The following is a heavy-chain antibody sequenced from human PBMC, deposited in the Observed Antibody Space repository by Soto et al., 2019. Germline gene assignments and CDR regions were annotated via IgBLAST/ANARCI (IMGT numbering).Heavy chain of an antibody. V-gene: IGHV1-69*01. CDR1: GVTFSSYA. CDR2: IIPIFGTA. Sequence: SVKVSCKASGVTFSSYAISWVRQAPGQGLEWMGGIIPIFGTANYAQKFQGRVTITADESTSTAYMELSSLRSEDTAVYYCARADYSNYGPLDYWGQGTLVTVSS. J-gene: IGHJ4*02. D-gene: IGHD4-4*01. CDR3: ARADYSNYGPLDY.